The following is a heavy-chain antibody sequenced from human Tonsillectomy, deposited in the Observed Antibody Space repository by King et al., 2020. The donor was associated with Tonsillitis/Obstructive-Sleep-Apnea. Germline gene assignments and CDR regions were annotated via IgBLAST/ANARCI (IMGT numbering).Heavy chain of an antibody. J-gene: IGHJ4*02. CDR2: INHFGST. Sequence: HVQLQQWGAGLLKPSETLSLTCAVYGGSFSGYYWSWIRQPPGKGLEWIGEINHFGSTSYNPSLTSRVTISADTSKNQFSLKLNSLTAADTAVYYCARGWGDIVVVVGATRGYGYSHWGQGTLVTVSS. D-gene: IGHD2-15*01. CDR3: ARGWGDIVVVVGATRGYGYSH. CDR1: GGSFSGYY. V-gene: IGHV4-34*01.